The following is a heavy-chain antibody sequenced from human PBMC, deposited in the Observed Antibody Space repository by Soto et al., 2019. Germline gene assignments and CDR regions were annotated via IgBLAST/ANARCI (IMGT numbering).Heavy chain of an antibody. Sequence: GGSLRLSCTPSGFTFGDYAMSWFRQAPGKGLEWVGFIRNKAYGGTTEYAASVKGRFTISRDDSKSIAYLQMNSLKTEDTAVYYCTRAATTDYYFDCWGQGTLVTVSS. CDR2: IRNKAYGGTT. CDR3: TRAATTDYYFDC. CDR1: GFTFGDYA. J-gene: IGHJ4*02. D-gene: IGHD1-1*01. V-gene: IGHV3-49*03.